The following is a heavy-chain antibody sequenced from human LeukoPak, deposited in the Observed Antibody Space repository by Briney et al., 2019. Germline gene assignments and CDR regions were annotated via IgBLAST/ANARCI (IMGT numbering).Heavy chain of an antibody. CDR3: ARSLYYYGSGGRLHYFDY. V-gene: IGHV4-39*01. J-gene: IGHJ4*02. CDR2: IYYSGNT. Sequence: PSETLSLTCTVSGGSLSSSSYYWGWIRQPPGKGLEWIGTIYYSGNTNYYPSLKSRVSLSVDTSKRQFSLELTSVTAADTALYYCARSLYYYGSGGRLHYFDYWGQGTLVTVTS. CDR1: GGSLSSSSYY. D-gene: IGHD3-22*01.